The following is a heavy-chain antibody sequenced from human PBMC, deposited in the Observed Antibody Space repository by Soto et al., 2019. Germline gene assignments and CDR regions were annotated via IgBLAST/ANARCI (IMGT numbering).Heavy chain of an antibody. Sequence: LRLSCSASGFTFSSYAMSWVRQSPGKGLEWVSAISGSGCSTYYADSVKGRFTISRDNSKNTLYLQMNSLRAEDTAVYYCAKNTMRGPNDAFDIWGQGTMVTVSS. CDR1: GFTFSSYA. CDR3: AKNTMRGPNDAFDI. V-gene: IGHV3-23*01. D-gene: IGHD1-1*01. J-gene: IGHJ3*02. CDR2: ISGSGCST.